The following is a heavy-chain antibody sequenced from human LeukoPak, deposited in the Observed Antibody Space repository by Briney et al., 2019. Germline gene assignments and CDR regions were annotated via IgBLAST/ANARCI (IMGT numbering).Heavy chain of an antibody. CDR1: GDGVSSNSVT. Sequence: SQTLSLTCAISGDGVSSNSVTWNWIRQSPSRGLEWLGRTYYRSTWYNDYAVSVRGRITVNPDTSKNQFSLHLNSVTPEDTAVYYCARRLTQYDCFDPWGQGILVTVSS. CDR2: TYYRSTWYN. J-gene: IGHJ5*02. D-gene: IGHD2-2*01. V-gene: IGHV6-1*01. CDR3: ARRLTQYDCFDP.